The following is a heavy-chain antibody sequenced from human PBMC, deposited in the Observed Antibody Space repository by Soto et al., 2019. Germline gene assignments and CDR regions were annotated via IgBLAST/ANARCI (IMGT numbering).Heavy chain of an antibody. CDR3: ARQMLEDDAFDI. Sequence: GSLRLSCAASGFTFSDYYMSWIRQAPGKGLEWVSYISSSGSTIYYADSVKGRFTISRDNAKNSLYLQMNSLRAEDTAVYYCARQMLEDDAFDIWGQGTMVTVSS. D-gene: IGHD1-1*01. CDR1: GFTFSDYY. J-gene: IGHJ3*02. V-gene: IGHV3-11*01. CDR2: ISSSGSTI.